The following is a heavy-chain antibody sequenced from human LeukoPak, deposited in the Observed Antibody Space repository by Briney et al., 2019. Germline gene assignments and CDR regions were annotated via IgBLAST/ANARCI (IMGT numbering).Heavy chain of an antibody. Sequence: PSETLSLTCTVSGGSISSYYWSWIRQPPGKGLEWIGYIYYSGSTNYNPSLKSRVTISVDTSKNQFSLKLSSVTAADTAVYYCARNQYSGSYYWYFDLWGRGTLVTVSS. D-gene: IGHD1-26*01. CDR2: IYYSGST. CDR3: ARNQYSGSYYWYFDL. V-gene: IGHV4-59*01. J-gene: IGHJ2*01. CDR1: GGSISSYY.